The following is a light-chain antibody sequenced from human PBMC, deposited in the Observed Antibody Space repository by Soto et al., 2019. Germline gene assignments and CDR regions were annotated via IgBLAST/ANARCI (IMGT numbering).Light chain of an antibody. V-gene: IGLV2-14*01. Sequence: QSALTQPRSVSGSPGQSVTISCTGTSSDVGGYNYVSWYQQHPGKAPKLMIYDVSNRPSGVFIRFSGSKSGNTASLTISGLQAEDEADYYCSSYTSSSTLDVFGTGTKVTVL. CDR1: SSDVGGYNY. J-gene: IGLJ1*01. CDR2: DVS. CDR3: SSYTSSSTLDV.